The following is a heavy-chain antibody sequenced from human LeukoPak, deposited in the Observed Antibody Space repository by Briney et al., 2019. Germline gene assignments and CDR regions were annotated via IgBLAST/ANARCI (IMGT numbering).Heavy chain of an antibody. CDR2: IRGSGGNT. CDR1: VFLFSIYA. CDR3: AKHQIFGVPQ. V-gene: IGHV3-23*01. Sequence: PGGSLSLFCAASVFLFSIYAKRWLRQAGGKGLEWVSTIRGSGGNTYYADSVKGRFTISRDNSKNTLYLQMNSLRAEDTAVYYCAKHQIFGVPQWGQGTLVTVSS. D-gene: IGHD3-3*01. J-gene: IGHJ4*02.